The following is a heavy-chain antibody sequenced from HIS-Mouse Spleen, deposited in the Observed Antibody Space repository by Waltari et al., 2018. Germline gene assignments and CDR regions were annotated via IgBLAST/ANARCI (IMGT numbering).Heavy chain of an antibody. CDR3: ARHYYYGSGSYYFDY. V-gene: IGHV3-53*02. CDR1: GFAVSSNS. Sequence: EVQLVETGGGLIQPGWSLRLSCAASGFAVSSNSMSWVRQAPGKGLEWFSVIYSGGSTYYADSVKGRFTISRDNSKNTLYLQMNSLRAEDTAVYYCARHYYYGSGSYYFDYWGQGTLVTVSS. CDR2: IYSGGST. D-gene: IGHD3-10*01. J-gene: IGHJ4*02.